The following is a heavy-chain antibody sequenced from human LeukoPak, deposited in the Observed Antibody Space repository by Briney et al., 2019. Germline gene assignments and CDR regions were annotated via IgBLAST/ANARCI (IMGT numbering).Heavy chain of an antibody. CDR3: ARDLDSTPSDY. CDR2: ISYDGNID. V-gene: IGHV3-30*04. Sequence: QAGGSLRLSCAASGFTFSSYAMHWVRQAPGKGLEWLAVISYDGNIDYHADSVKGRFTISRDNAKNSLYLQMNSLRPEDTAVYYCARDLDSTPSDYWGQGTLVTVSS. J-gene: IGHJ4*02. D-gene: IGHD2-2*01. CDR1: GFTFSSYA.